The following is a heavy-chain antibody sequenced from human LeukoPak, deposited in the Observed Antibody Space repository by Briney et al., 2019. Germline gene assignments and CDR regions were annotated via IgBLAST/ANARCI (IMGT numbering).Heavy chain of an antibody. CDR1: GYTFTSCG. CDR3: ARVWDYYYDSSGYYSAPLDY. Sequence: ASVKVSCKASGYTFTSCGISWVRQAPGQGLEWMGWISAYNGNTNYAQKLQGRVTMTTDTSTSTAYMELRSLRSDDTAVYYCARVWDYYYDSSGYYSAPLDYWGQGTLVTVSS. J-gene: IGHJ4*02. D-gene: IGHD3-22*01. V-gene: IGHV1-18*01. CDR2: ISAYNGNT.